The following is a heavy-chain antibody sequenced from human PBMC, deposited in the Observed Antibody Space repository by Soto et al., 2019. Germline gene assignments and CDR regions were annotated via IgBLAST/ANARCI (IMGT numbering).Heavy chain of an antibody. CDR2: ISYDGSNK. CDR3: AKDHWYQLLWVGPLDY. D-gene: IGHD2-2*01. V-gene: IGHV3-30*18. J-gene: IGHJ4*02. CDR1: GFTFSSYG. Sequence: GGSLRLSCAASGFTFSSYGMHWVRQAPGKGLEWVAVISYDGSNKYYADSVKGRFTISRDNSKNTLYLQMNSLRAEDTAVYYCAKDHWYQLLWVGPLDYWGQGTLVTVSS.